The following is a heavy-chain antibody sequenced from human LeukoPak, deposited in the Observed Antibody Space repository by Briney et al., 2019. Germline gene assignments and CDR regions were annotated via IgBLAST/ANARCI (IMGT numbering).Heavy chain of an antibody. CDR2: IYPGDPDT. CDR1: GYSFTSYW. V-gene: IGHV5-51*01. Sequence: GESLKISCKASGYSFTSYWIGWVRQMPGKGLEWMGIIYPGDPDTRYSPSFQGQVTISADKSISTAYLQWSSLKASDTAMYYCARQEYYGSGSYSARWFDPWGQGTLVTVSS. D-gene: IGHD3-10*01. CDR3: ARQEYYGSGSYSARWFDP. J-gene: IGHJ5*02.